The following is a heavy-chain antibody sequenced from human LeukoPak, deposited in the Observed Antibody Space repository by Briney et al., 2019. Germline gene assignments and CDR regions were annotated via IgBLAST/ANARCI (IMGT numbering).Heavy chain of an antibody. D-gene: IGHD6-13*01. CDR1: GGSISSGDYY. CDR3: ARDSYIAAAGHAFDY. Sequence: SETLSLTCTVSGGSISSGDYYWSWIRQPPGKGLEWIGYIYYSGSTYYNPSLKSRVTISVDTSKNQFSLKLSSVTAADTAVYYCARDSYIAAAGHAFDYWGQGTLVTVSS. J-gene: IGHJ4*02. CDR2: IYYSGST. V-gene: IGHV4-30-4*01.